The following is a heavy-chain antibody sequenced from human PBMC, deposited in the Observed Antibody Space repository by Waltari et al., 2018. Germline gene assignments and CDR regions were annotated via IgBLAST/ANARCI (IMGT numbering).Heavy chain of an antibody. D-gene: IGHD4-4*01. Sequence: EVQLVESGGGLVQPGGSLRLSCAASGFTFSSYAMSWVRQAPGKGLEGVPASSGSGGSTYYADSVKGRFTISRDNSKNTLYLQMNSLRAEVTAVYYCAKALDYSNYYFDYWGQGTLVTVSS. CDR1: GFTFSSYA. J-gene: IGHJ4*02. V-gene: IGHV3-23*04. CDR3: AKALDYSNYYFDY. CDR2: SSGSGGST.